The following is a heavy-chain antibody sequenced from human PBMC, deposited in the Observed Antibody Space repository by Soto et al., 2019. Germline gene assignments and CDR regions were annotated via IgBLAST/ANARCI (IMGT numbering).Heavy chain of an antibody. V-gene: IGHV3-11*01. J-gene: IGHJ5*02. CDR2: ISSSGSTI. CDR3: ARDTQDFWSGYSWFDT. CDR1: GFTFSDYY. D-gene: IGHD3-3*01. Sequence: PXGSLRVTCAASGFTFSDYYMSWIRQAPGKGLEWVSYISSSGSTIYYADSVKGRFTISRDNAKNSLYLQMNSLRAEDTAVYYCARDTQDFWSGYSWFDTWGQGTLVTVSS.